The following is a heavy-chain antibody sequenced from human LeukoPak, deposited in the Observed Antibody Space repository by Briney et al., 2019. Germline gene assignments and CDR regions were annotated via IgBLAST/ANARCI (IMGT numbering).Heavy chain of an antibody. D-gene: IGHD1-26*01. J-gene: IGHJ4*02. CDR2: ISGSGRST. Sequence: GGSLRLSCAASGFTFSSFDMSWVRQVPGKGLEWVSSISGSGRSTQYADSVKGRFSISRDNSRKRLYLQMNSLRAEDTAVYYCAKGSIVGAFDHWGQGTLVTVSS. CDR3: AKGSIVGAFDH. CDR1: GFTFSSFD. V-gene: IGHV3-23*01.